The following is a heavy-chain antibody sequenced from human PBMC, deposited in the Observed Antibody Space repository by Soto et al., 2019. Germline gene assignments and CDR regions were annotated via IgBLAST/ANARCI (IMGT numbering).Heavy chain of an antibody. CDR2: IDPSDSYA. V-gene: IGHV5-10-1*01. D-gene: IGHD3-22*01. CDR3: ARHKAFYYDSSGA. J-gene: IGHJ5*02. Sequence: GESLKISCKGSGYSFTSYWISWVRQMPAKGLEWIGRIDPSDSYANYSPSFQGHVTFSADKSISTAYLQWSSLRASDTAMYYCARHKAFYYDSSGAWGQGTLVTVSS. CDR1: GYSFTSYW.